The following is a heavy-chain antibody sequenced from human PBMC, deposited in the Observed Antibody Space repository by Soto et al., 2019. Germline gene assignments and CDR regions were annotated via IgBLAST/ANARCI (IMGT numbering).Heavy chain of an antibody. CDR2: IYYSGST. CDR3: ARSIAAAGTGVY. V-gene: IGHV4-59*08. D-gene: IGHD6-13*01. J-gene: IGHJ4*02. Sequence: QVQLQESGPGLVKPSETLSLTCTVSGGSISTYYWSWIRQPPGKGLEWIGYIYYSGSTKYNPSLKSRVTISLDTSKNQFSLKLNSVTAADTAMYYCARSIAAAGTGVYWGQGTLVTVSS. CDR1: GGSISTYY.